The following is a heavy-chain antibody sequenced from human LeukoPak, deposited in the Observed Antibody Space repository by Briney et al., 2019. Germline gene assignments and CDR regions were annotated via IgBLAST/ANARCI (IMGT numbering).Heavy chain of an antibody. J-gene: IGHJ4*02. Sequence: GGSLRLSCAASGFTFDNAWMSWVRQASGKGLEWVGRIKSKTNGGTTDYAAPVKGRFIISRDDSKTTLYLQMNSLKTEDTAVYYCTTTPYYDILTGHYYFDYWGQGTLVTVSS. CDR3: TTTPYYDILTGHYYFDY. CDR2: IKSKTNGGTT. V-gene: IGHV3-15*01. D-gene: IGHD3-9*01. CDR1: GFTFDNAW.